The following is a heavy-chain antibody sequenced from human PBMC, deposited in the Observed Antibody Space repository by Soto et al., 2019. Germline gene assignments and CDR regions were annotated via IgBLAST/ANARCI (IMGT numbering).Heavy chain of an antibody. CDR3: ARESSYYDVLTGYYDY. Sequence: LRLSCTASVFTFTSYSMHWVRQAPGKGLDWVVAISYDGSRKYYVDSVKGRFTISRDNSKNTLYLQMNSLTVEDTAVYYCARESSYYDVLTGYYDYWGQGTLVTVSS. CDR1: VFTFTSYS. V-gene: IGHV3-30-3*01. CDR2: ISYDGSRK. J-gene: IGHJ4*02. D-gene: IGHD3-9*01.